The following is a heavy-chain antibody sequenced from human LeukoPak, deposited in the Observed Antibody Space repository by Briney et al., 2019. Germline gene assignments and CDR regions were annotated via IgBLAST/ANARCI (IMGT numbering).Heavy chain of an antibody. CDR1: GGSFSGYY. CDR3: ARGRLDIVLMVYARPRNNWFAP. Sequence: SETLSLTCAVYGGSFSGYYWSWISQPPGKGLEWIGEINHSGSTNYNPSLKSRVTISVDTPKNQFSLTLSSVTAADTAVYYCARGRLDIVLMVYARPRNNWFAPWGQGTLVTVSS. V-gene: IGHV4-34*01. D-gene: IGHD2-8*01. J-gene: IGHJ5*02. CDR2: INHSGST.